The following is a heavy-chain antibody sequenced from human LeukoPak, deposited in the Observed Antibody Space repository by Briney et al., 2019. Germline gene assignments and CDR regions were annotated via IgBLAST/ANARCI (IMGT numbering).Heavy chain of an antibody. Sequence: GGSLRLSCAASGFTVSSNYMSWVRQAPGKGLEWVSVIYSGGSTYYADSVKDRFTISRDNSKNTLYLQMNSLRAEDTAVYYCASMDYYYYGMDVWGQGTTVTVSS. CDR2: IYSGGST. J-gene: IGHJ6*02. V-gene: IGHV3-53*01. CDR3: ASMDYYYYGMDV. CDR1: GFTVSSNY.